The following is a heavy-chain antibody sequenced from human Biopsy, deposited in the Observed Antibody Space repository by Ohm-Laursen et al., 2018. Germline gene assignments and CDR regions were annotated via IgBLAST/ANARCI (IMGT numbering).Heavy chain of an antibody. V-gene: IGHV3-23*01. CDR2: ISGSGATP. CDR3: ARPNLREWELHNAFDI. CDR1: GFSFDNYA. Sequence: SLRLSCTASGFSFDNYAMNWVRQAPGKGLEWVSTISGSGATPYYADSVKGRFTISRDNSKNTLYLQMNSLRAEDTAVYYCARPNLREWELHNAFDIWGQGTMVTVSS. D-gene: IGHD1-26*01. J-gene: IGHJ3*02.